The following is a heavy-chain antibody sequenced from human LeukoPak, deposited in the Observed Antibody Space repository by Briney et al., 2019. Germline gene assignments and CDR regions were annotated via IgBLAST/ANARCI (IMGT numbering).Heavy chain of an antibody. J-gene: IGHJ4*02. Sequence: ASVKVSCKASGYTFTSYAMNWVRQAPGQGLEWMGWINTNTGNPTYAQGFTGRFVFSLDTSVSTAYLQISSLKAEDTAVYYCAREGYGSGSYFGGSWGQGTLVTVSS. D-gene: IGHD3-10*01. CDR2: INTNTGNP. V-gene: IGHV7-4-1*02. CDR3: AREGYGSGSYFGGS. CDR1: GYTFTSYA.